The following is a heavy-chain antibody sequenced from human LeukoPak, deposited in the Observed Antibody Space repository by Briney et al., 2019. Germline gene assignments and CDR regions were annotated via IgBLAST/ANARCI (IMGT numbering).Heavy chain of an antibody. CDR2: INHSGST. V-gene: IGHV4-34*01. CDR3: ARLYYYDSSGYYSDY. Sequence: SETLSLTCAVYGGSFSGYYWSWIRQPPGKGLEWIGEINHSGSTNYNPSLKSRVTISVDTSKSQFSLKLSSVTAADTAVYYCARLYYYDSSGYYSDYWGQGTLVTVSS. J-gene: IGHJ4*02. CDR1: GGSFSGYY. D-gene: IGHD3-22*01.